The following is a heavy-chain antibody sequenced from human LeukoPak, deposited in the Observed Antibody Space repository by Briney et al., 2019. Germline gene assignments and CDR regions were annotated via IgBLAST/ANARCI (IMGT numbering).Heavy chain of an antibody. J-gene: IGHJ4*02. V-gene: IGHV4-34*01. D-gene: IGHD3-22*01. CDR1: GGSFSGYY. Sequence: NPSETLSPTCAVYGGSFSGYYWSWIRQPPGKGLEWIGEINHSGSTNYNPSLKSRVTISVDTSKNQFSLKLSSVTAADTAVYYCARAEYDSSGYPLDYWGQGTLVTVSS. CDR3: ARAEYDSSGYPLDY. CDR2: INHSGST.